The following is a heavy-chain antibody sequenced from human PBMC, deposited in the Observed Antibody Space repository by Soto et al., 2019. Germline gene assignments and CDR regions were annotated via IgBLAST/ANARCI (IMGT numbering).Heavy chain of an antibody. V-gene: IGHV4-59*08. CDR2: IYYSGST. D-gene: IGHD6-19*01. J-gene: IGHJ4*02. CDR3: ARQVGGWAPWYFDY. Sequence: ETLSLTCTVSGGSIGSYYWSWIRQPPGKGLEWIGYIYYSGSTNYNPSLKSRVTISVDTSKNQFSLKLSSVTAADTAVYYCARQVGGWAPWYFDYWGQGTLVTVSS. CDR1: GGSIGSYY.